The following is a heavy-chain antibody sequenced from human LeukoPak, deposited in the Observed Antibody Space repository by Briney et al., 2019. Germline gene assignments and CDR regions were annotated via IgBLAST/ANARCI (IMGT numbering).Heavy chain of an antibody. CDR3: ARDLRRITMVRGVSSGYAFDI. V-gene: IGHV1-69*01. D-gene: IGHD3-10*01. J-gene: IGHJ3*02. CDR2: IIPIFGTA. CDR1: GGTFSSYA. Sequence: SVKVSCKASGGTFSSYAISWVRQAPGQGLEWMGGIIPIFGTANYAQKFQGRVTITADESTSTAYMELSSLRSEDTAVYYCARDLRRITMVRGVSSGYAFDIWGQGTMVTVSS.